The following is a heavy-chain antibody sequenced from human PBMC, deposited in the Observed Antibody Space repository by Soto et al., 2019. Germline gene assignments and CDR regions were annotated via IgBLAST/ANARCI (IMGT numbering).Heavy chain of an antibody. CDR1: GGSFSGYY. CDR2: IDHSDNT. CDR3: ARLIAVASTGLYYFES. D-gene: IGHD6-19*01. Sequence: SETLSLTCAVYGGSFSGYYWSWIRQPPGKGLEWIGAIDHSDNTNYNPSLKSQVTISVDTSKNQFSQKLRSVTAADTAVYYCARLIAVASTGLYYFESWGQGTLVTVSS. V-gene: IGHV4-34*01. J-gene: IGHJ4*02.